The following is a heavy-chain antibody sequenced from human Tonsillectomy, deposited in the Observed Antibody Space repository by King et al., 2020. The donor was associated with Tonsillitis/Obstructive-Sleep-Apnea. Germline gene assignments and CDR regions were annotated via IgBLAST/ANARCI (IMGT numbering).Heavy chain of an antibody. D-gene: IGHD6-13*01. CDR2: ISWNSGSI. J-gene: IGHJ6*03. CDR3: VKDIQHQLYYYMDV. CDR1: GFTFDDYA. V-gene: IGHV3-9*01. Sequence: VQLVESGGGLVQPGRSLRLSCAASGFTFDDYAMHWVRQAPGKGLEWVSSISWNSGSIGYADSVKGRFTISRDNAKNSLYLQMNRLRAEDTALYYCVKDIQHQLYYYMDVWGKGTTVTVSS.